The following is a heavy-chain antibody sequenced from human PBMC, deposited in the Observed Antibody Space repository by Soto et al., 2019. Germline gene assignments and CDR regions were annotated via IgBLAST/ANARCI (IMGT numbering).Heavy chain of an antibody. CDR3: AKGYYDSSGYYFWNFDY. Sequence: ASVKVSCKASGYTFTGYYMHWVRQAPGQGLEWMGWINPNSGGTNYAQKFQGRVTMTRDTSISTAYMELSRLRSDDTAVYYCAKGYYDSSGYYFWNFDYWGQGTLFTVSS. V-gene: IGHV1-2*02. CDR2: INPNSGGT. D-gene: IGHD3-22*01. J-gene: IGHJ4*02. CDR1: GYTFTGYY.